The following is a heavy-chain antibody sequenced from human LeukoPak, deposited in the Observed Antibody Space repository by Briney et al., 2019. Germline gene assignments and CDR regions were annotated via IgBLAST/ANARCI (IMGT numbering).Heavy chain of an antibody. D-gene: IGHD2-2*01. Sequence: PGGSLRLACAASGFTFSSYWMSWVRQAPGKGLEWVANIKQDGSEKYYVDSVKGRFTISRDNAKNSLYLQMNSLRAEDTAVYYCARERPLVVVPADPDPFYYMDVWGKGTTVTISS. CDR1: GFTFSSYW. J-gene: IGHJ6*03. CDR2: IKQDGSEK. V-gene: IGHV3-7*01. CDR3: ARERPLVVVPADPDPFYYMDV.